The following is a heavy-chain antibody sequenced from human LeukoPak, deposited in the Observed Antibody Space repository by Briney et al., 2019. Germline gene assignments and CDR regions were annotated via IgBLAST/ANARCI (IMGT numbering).Heavy chain of an antibody. Sequence: GASVKVSCKASGYTFTNYYLHWVRQAPGQGLEWMGTISPSGGRTSYAQKFQGRVTMTRDTSTNTVYMELSSLRSEDAAVYYCARDVSYTYYFDYWGQGTLLTVSS. CDR3: ARDVSYTYYFDY. CDR1: GYTFTNYY. CDR2: ISPSGGRT. V-gene: IGHV1-46*01. D-gene: IGHD2-2*02. J-gene: IGHJ4*02.